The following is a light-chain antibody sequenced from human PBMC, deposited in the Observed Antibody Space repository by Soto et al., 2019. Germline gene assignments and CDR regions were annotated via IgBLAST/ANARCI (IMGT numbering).Light chain of an antibody. CDR3: QQYNNWPWT. J-gene: IGKJ1*01. V-gene: IGKV3-15*01. CDR2: GAS. CDR1: QSISDT. Sequence: EIVMTQSPATLSVSPGGRATLSCRASQSISDTLAWYQLKPGQAPRLLIHGASTRATGFPARFSGSGSGTDFTLTISSLQSEDFAVYYCQQYNNWPWTFGQGTKVEIK.